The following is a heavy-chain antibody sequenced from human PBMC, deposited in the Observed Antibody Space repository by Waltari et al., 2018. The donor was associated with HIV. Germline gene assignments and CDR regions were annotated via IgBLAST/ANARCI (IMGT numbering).Heavy chain of an antibody. V-gene: IGHV3-9*01. Sequence: EVQLVESGGGLVQPGRSLSLSCEASGFTFDDTPMHSVRQPPGKGLEWISGLSWNSEITDYADSVKGRFTISRDNVKNSLYLQMNSLRPDDTALYYCAKGGSHLTIFEAWFDSWGQGTLVTVSS. D-gene: IGHD3-3*01. CDR2: LSWNSEIT. CDR3: AKGGSHLTIFEAWFDS. CDR1: GFTFDDTP. J-gene: IGHJ5*01.